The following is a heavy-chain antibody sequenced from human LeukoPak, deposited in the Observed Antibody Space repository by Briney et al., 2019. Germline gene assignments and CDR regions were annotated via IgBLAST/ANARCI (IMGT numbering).Heavy chain of an antibody. CDR2: IYNSGST. V-gene: IGHV4-4*07. D-gene: IGHD6-19*01. Sequence: SETLSLTCTVSGGSISSHYWSWIRQPAGKGLEWIGRIYNSGSTNYNPSLKSRVTMSVDTSKNQFSLNLNSVIAADTALYYCARGPTYSSGAYFDYWGQGIQVTVSS. CDR3: ARGPTYSSGAYFDY. J-gene: IGHJ4*02. CDR1: GGSISSHY.